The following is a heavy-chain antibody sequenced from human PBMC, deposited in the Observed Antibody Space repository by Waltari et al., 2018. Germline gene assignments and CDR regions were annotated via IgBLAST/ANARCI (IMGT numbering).Heavy chain of an antibody. D-gene: IGHD3-3*01. CDR1: GGSISSYY. CDR3: ARDARTIFGVVRGWFDP. CDR2: IYYSGST. J-gene: IGHJ5*02. V-gene: IGHV4-59*01. Sequence: QMQLQESGPGLVKPSETLSLTCTVSGGSISSYYWSWIRQPPGKGLEWIGYIYYSGSTNYNPSLKSRVTISVDTSKNQFSLKLSSVTAADTAVYYCARDARTIFGVVRGWFDPWGQGTLVTVSS.